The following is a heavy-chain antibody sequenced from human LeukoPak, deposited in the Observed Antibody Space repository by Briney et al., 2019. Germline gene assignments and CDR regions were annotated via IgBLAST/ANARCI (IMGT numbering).Heavy chain of an antibody. Sequence: SVKVSCKASGGTFSSYAISWVRQAPGQGLEWMGRIIPIFGIANYAQKFQGRVTITADKSTSTAYMELSSLRSEDTAVYYCARDPPIRGITETPNVYYGMDVWGQGTTVTVSS. CDR3: ARDPPIRGITETPNVYYGMDV. CDR1: GGTFSSYA. J-gene: IGHJ6*02. CDR2: IIPIFGIA. V-gene: IGHV1-69*04. D-gene: IGHD1-7*01.